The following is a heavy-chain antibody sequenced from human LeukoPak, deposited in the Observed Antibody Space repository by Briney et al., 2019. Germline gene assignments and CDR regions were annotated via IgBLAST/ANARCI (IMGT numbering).Heavy chain of an antibody. Sequence: PGGSLRLSCAAAGFAFSNYAMTWVRQAPGKGLEWVSSISGSGGSTYYADSVKGRFTISRDNSKNTLYLQMNSLRAEDTAVYYCAKDPTYDILTGYSHHFDYWGQGTLVTVSS. CDR2: ISGSGGST. V-gene: IGHV3-23*01. CDR1: GFAFSNYA. J-gene: IGHJ4*02. D-gene: IGHD3-9*01. CDR3: AKDPTYDILTGYSHHFDY.